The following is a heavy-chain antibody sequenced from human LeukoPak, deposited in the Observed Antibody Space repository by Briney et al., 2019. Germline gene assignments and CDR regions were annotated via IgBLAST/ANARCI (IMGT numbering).Heavy chain of an antibody. J-gene: IGHJ4*02. CDR2: MNPNSGNT. Sequence: ASVKVSCKASGYTFTSYDINWVRQATGQGLEWMGWMNPNSGNTGYAQKFQGRVTMTRSTSISTAYMELSSLRSEDTAVYYCARDAGGGVITEPDFDYWGQGTLVTVSS. CDR3: ARDAGGGVITEPDFDY. V-gene: IGHV1-8*01. D-gene: IGHD3-10*01. CDR1: GYTFTSYD.